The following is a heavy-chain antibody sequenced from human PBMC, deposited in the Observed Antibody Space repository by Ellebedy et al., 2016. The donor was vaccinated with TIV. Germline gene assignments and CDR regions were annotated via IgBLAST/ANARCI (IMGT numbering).Heavy chain of an antibody. CDR3: ATYSGAYAAFFDY. V-gene: IGHV1-3*01. J-gene: IGHJ4*02. CDR1: GYTFTSWP. CDR2: INPGNGDT. D-gene: IGHD1-26*01. Sequence: AASVKVSCKASGYTFTSWPIHWVRQAPGQRLQWMGWINPGNGDTKFSQMFQGRLTITTDTSATTAHLESRSLTSEDTAVYFCATYSGAYAAFFDYWGQGTLVTVSS.